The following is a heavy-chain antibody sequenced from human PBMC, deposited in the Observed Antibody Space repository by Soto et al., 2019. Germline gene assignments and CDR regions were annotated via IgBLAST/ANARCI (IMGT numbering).Heavy chain of an antibody. CDR2: IIPVFATV. CDR1: GGLFSSYA. J-gene: IGHJ4*02. V-gene: IGHV1-69*01. D-gene: IGHD3-22*01. CDR3: ARGGSGYVWFNEF. Sequence: QEQLVQSGAEVKKSGSSVKVSCKDTGGLFSSYAVSSVRQAPGQGLEWMGGIIPVFATVYYAQKFQGRVTITADESTNTAYMELSSLRSEDTAMYYCARGGSGYVWFNEFWGQGTLVTVAS.